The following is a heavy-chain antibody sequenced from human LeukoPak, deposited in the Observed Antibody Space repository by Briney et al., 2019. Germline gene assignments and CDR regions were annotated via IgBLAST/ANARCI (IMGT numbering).Heavy chain of an antibody. V-gene: IGHV1-18*01. CDR1: GYTFTSYG. Sequence: GASVKVSCKASGYTFTSYGISWVRQAPGQGLEWMGWISAYNGNTNYAQKLQGRVTMTTDTSTSTAYMELRSLRSDDTAVYYCARDAPAVAESYYYYYYMDVWGKGTTVTVSS. D-gene: IGHD6-19*01. CDR2: ISAYNGNT. CDR3: ARDAPAVAESYYYYYYMDV. J-gene: IGHJ6*03.